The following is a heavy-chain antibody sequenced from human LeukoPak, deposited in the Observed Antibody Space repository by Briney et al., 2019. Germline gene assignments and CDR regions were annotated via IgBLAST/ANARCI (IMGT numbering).Heavy chain of an antibody. D-gene: IGHD3-22*01. CDR2: ISGSGGST. CDR1: GFTFSSYA. Sequence: PGGSLRLSCAASGFTFSSYAMSWVRQAPGEGLEWVSAISGSGGSTYYADSVKGRFTISRDNSKNTLYLQMNSLRAEDTAVYYCAKRSGPDYYDSSGYYPFDYWGQGTLVTVSS. CDR3: AKRSGPDYYDSSGYYPFDY. J-gene: IGHJ4*02. V-gene: IGHV3-23*01.